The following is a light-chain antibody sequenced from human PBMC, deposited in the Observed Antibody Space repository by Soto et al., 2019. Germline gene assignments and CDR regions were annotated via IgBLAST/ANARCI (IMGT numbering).Light chain of an antibody. CDR2: WAS. CDR3: QQYYSAPTWT. Sequence: DIVMTQSPDSLAVSLGERATINCKSSQSILYSSNNKNYLAWYQQKPGQPPKLLIYWASTRESGVPDRFRGSGSETDFTLTISSLQAEDVAVYYCQQYYSAPTWTVGQGTKVDIK. J-gene: IGKJ1*01. V-gene: IGKV4-1*01. CDR1: QSILYSSNNKNY.